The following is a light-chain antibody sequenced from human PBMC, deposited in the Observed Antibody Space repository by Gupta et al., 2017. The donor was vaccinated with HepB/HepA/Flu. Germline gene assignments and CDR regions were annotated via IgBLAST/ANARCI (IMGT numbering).Light chain of an antibody. CDR1: NGDIGGYNY. CDR2: DVS. V-gene: IGLV2-14*03. J-gene: IGLJ2*01. CDR3: SSYASISALVV. Sequence: QSALTQPASVHGSPGQSIPIPCTGTNGDIGGYNYVSWYQQNPGKAPKLMTYDVSTRPSGVSDRFSGSKSGNTASLTISGLQAEDEADYYCSSYASISALVVFGGGTKLTVL.